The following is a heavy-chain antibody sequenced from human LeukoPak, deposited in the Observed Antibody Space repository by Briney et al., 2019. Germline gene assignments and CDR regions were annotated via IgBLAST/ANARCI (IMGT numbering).Heavy chain of an antibody. Sequence: GGSLRLSCAASGFTFSDYYMSWIRQAPGKGLEWVSYISSSGSTIYYADSVKGRFTISRDNAKNSLYLQMNSLRAEDTAVYYCAKVLYGDYVSYYYYGMDVWGQGTTVTVSS. CDR1: GFTFSDYY. J-gene: IGHJ6*02. D-gene: IGHD4-17*01. CDR3: AKVLYGDYVSYYYYGMDV. CDR2: ISSSGSTI. V-gene: IGHV3-11*01.